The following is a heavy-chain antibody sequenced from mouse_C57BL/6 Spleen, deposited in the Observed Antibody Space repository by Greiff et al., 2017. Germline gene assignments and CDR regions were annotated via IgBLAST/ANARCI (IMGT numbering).Heavy chain of an antibody. CDR3: ARKGIYDDYDGYFDG. CDR1: GYTFTSYW. J-gene: IGHJ1*03. D-gene: IGHD2-4*01. Sequence: QVQLQQPGAELVKPGASVKMSCKASGYTFTSYWITWVKQRPGQGLEWIGDIYPGSGSTNYNEKFKSKATLTVDTSSSTAYMQLSSLTSEDSAVYYGARKGIYDDYDGYFDGWGTGTTVTVAS. CDR2: IYPGSGST. V-gene: IGHV1-55*01.